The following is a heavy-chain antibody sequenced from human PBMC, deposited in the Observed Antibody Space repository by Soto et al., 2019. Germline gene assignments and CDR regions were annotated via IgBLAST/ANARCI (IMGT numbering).Heavy chain of an antibody. V-gene: IGHV3-30*18. CDR3: AKEVWSGPMDV. CDR1: GFIFSSYG. CDR2: ISYDGSNK. Sequence: QVQLVESGGGVVQPGRSLRLSCAASGFIFSSYGMHWVRQAPGKGLEWVAVISYDGSNKYYADSVKGRFTISRDNSKNTLKRQMNSLRAEDTAVYYCAKEVWSGPMDVWGQGTTVTVSS. J-gene: IGHJ6*02. D-gene: IGHD3-3*01.